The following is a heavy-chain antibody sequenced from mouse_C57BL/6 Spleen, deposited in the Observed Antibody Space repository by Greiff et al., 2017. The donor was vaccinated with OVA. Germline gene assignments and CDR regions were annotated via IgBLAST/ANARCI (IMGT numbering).Heavy chain of an antibody. V-gene: IGHV1-15*01. Sequence: VQLQQSGAELVRPGASVTLSCKASGYTFTDYEMHWVKQTPVHGLEWIGAIDPETGGTAYNQKFKGKAILTADKSSSTAYMELRSLTPEDSAVYYCTSEGGYFLWFAYWGQGTLVTVSA. CDR2: IDPETGGT. CDR3: TSEGGYFLWFAY. D-gene: IGHD2-3*01. J-gene: IGHJ3*01. CDR1: GYTFTDYE.